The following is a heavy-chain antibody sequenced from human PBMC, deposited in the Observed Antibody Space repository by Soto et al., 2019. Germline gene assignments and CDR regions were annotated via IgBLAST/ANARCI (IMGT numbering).Heavy chain of an antibody. V-gene: IGHV4-59*01. CDR3: ARQYGDYVRGAFDI. CDR1: IGSISSYY. D-gene: IGHD4-17*01. Sequence: QVQLRASGPGLVKPSETLPLTCTVSIGSISSYYWSWIRQPPGKGLEWIGYIYYSGSTNYNPSLKSRVTISVDTSKNQFSLKLNSVTAADTAVYYCARQYGDYVRGAFDIWGQGTMVTVSS. J-gene: IGHJ3*02. CDR2: IYYSGST.